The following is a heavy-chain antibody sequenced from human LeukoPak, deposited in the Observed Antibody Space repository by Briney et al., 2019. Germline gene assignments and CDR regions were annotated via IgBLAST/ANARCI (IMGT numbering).Heavy chain of an antibody. Sequence: SETLSLTCAVYGGSFSGYYWSWIRQPPGKGLEWIGEINHSGSTNYNPSLKSRVTISVDTSKNQFSLKLSSVTAADTAVYYCARSLVVNYYYYGMDVWGQGTTVTVSS. V-gene: IGHV4-34*01. D-gene: IGHD2-15*01. CDR2: INHSGST. CDR3: ARSLVVNYYYYGMDV. J-gene: IGHJ6*02. CDR1: GGSFSGYY.